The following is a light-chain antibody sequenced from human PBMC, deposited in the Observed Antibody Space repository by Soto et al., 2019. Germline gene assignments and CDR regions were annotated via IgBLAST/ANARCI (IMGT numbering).Light chain of an antibody. CDR3: QQYGSSPGT. V-gene: IGKV3-20*01. CDR1: QSVSSSY. J-gene: IGKJ1*01. CDR2: GAS. Sequence: EIMLTQSPGTLSLSPGERATLSFRASQSVSSSYLAWYQQKPGQAPKLLIFGASIRATDIPDRFSGSGSGTDFTLTISRLEPEDFAVYYCQQYGSSPGTFGQGTKVDI.